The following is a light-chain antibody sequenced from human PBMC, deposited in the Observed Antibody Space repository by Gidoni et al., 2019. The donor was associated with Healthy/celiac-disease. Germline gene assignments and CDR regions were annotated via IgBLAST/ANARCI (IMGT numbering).Light chain of an antibody. Sequence: EIVMTQSPATLSVSPGERATLSCRASQSVSSNLAWYQQKPGQAPRLLIYGASTRATGIPARFSGSGSGTEFTLTISSLQSEDFAVYYCQQFRTFRPXTKVEIK. J-gene: IGKJ1*01. CDR3: QQFRT. CDR2: GAS. V-gene: IGKV3-15*01. CDR1: QSVSSN.